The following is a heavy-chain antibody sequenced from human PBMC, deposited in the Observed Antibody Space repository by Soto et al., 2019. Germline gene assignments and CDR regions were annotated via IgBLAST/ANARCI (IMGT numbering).Heavy chain of an antibody. V-gene: IGHV4-59*01. CDR2: IYYSGST. CDR1: GGSISSYY. D-gene: IGHD5-18*01. CDR3: AMVDTAMVREGGDYGDDPLDVYYYYYMDV. J-gene: IGHJ6*03. Sequence: PSETLSLTCTVSGGSISSYYWSWIRQPPGKGLEWIGYIYYSGSTNYNPSLKSRVTISVDTSKNQFSLKLSSVTAADTAVYYCAMVDTAMVREGGDYGDDPLDVYYYYYMDVWGKGTTVTVSS.